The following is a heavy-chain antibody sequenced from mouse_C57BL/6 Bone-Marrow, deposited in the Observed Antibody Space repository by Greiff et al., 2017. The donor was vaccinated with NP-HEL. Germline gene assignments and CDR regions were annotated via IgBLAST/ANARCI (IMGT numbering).Heavy chain of an antibody. D-gene: IGHD3-2*02. CDR2: INPNNGGT. CDR3: ARRLRLRRDYFDY. J-gene: IGHJ2*01. CDR1: GYTFTDYN. Sequence: VQLKESGPELVKPGASVKIPCKASGYTFTDYNMDWVKQSHGKSLEWIGDINPNNGGTIYNQKFKGKATLTVDKSSSTAYMELRSLTSEDTAVYYCARRLRLRRDYFDYWGQGTTLTVSS. V-gene: IGHV1-18*01.